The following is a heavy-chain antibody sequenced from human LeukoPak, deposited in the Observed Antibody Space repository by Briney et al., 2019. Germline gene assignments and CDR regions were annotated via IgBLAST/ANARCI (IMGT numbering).Heavy chain of an antibody. J-gene: IGHJ5*02. V-gene: IGHV1-69*05. D-gene: IGHD1-26*01. CDR3: ARTAPYYSGSYHGWFDP. CDR2: IIPIFGTA. CDR1: GYAFSSYA. Sequence: SVKVSCKASGYAFSSYAISWVRQAPGQGLEWMGGIIPIFGTANYAQKFQGRVTITTDESTSTAYMELSSLRSEDTAVYYCARTAPYYSGSYHGWFDPWGQGTLVTVSS.